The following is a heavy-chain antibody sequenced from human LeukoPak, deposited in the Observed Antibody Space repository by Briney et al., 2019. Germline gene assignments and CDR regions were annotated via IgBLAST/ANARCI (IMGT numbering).Heavy chain of an antibody. V-gene: IGHV3-48*01. CDR3: ANPNYYDSSGYYYDY. Sequence: GGSLRLSCAASGFTFSSYSMNWVRQAPGKGLEWVSYISSSSSTIYYADSVKGRFTISRDNAKDSLYLQMNSLRAEDTAVYYCANPNYYDSSGYYYDYWGQGTLVTVSS. CDR2: ISSSSSTI. D-gene: IGHD3-22*01. CDR1: GFTFSSYS. J-gene: IGHJ4*02.